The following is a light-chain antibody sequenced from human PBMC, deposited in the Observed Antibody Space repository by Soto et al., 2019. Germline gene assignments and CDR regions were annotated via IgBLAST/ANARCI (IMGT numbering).Light chain of an antibody. CDR3: SSYTSSSTLAV. J-gene: IGLJ2*01. V-gene: IGLV2-14*01. CDR2: EVS. CDR1: SSDVGGYNY. Sequence: QSALTQPASVSGSPGQSITISCTGTSSDVGGYNYVSWYQQHPGKAPKLMIYEVSNWPSGVSSRFSGSKSGNTASLTISGLQAEDEADYYCSSYTSSSTLAVFGGGTKLTVL.